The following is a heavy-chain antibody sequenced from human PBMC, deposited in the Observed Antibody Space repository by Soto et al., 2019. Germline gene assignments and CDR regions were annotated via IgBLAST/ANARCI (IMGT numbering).Heavy chain of an antibody. CDR2: ISGSGGST. D-gene: IGHD5-12*01. J-gene: IGHJ4*02. V-gene: IGHV3-23*01. CDR1: GFTFSSYA. CDR3: AKDFREYSGYEAFDY. Sequence: GESLKISCAASGFTFSSYAMSWVRQAPGKGLEWVSAISGSGGSTYYADSVKGRFTISRDNSKNTLYPQMNSLRAEDTAVYYCAKDFREYSGYEAFDYWGQGTLVTVSS.